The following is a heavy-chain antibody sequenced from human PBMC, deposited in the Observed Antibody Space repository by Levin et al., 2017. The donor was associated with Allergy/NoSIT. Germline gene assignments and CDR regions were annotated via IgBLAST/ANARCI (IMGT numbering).Heavy chain of an antibody. D-gene: IGHD6-13*01. CDR3: AKEASSSWYN. CDR1: GFTFSSFA. CDR2: ISVVGRT. Sequence: GGSLRLSCAASGFTFSSFAMSWVRQVPGKGLEWVSGISVVGRTYSADSVKGRFTISRDNSKNTLWLQMNSLRAEDTAVYYCAKEASSSWYNWGQGTLVTVSS. V-gene: IGHV3-23*01. J-gene: IGHJ4*02.